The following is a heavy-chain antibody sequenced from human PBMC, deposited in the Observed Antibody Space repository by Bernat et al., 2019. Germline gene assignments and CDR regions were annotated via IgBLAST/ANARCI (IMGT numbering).Heavy chain of an antibody. CDR1: GFTFSSYW. J-gene: IGHJ4*02. D-gene: IGHD6-6*01. V-gene: IGHV3-7*03. CDR3: ARDPNSSSPEYYFDY. CDR2: IKQDGSEK. Sequence: EVQLVESGGGLVQPGGSLRLSCAASGFTFSSYWMSWVRQAPGKGLEWVANIKQDGSEKYYVDSVKGRFTISRDNAKNSLYLQMNSLRAADTAVYYCARDPNSSSPEYYFDYWGQGILVTVSP.